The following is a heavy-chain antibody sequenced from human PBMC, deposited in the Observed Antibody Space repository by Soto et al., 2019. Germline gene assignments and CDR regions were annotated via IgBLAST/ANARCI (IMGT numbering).Heavy chain of an antibody. CDR3: AKEVWGSGTYPGY. J-gene: IGHJ4*02. V-gene: IGHV3-23*01. CDR2: ISGSGGST. D-gene: IGHD3-10*01. Sequence: EVQLLEAGGGLVQPGGSLRLSCAASGFTFSSYAMSWVRQAPGKGLEWVSTISGSGGSTYFADSVKGRFTISRDNSKNTLYLQMNSLRAEDTAVYYCAKEVWGSGTYPGYCGQGTLVTVSS. CDR1: GFTFSSYA.